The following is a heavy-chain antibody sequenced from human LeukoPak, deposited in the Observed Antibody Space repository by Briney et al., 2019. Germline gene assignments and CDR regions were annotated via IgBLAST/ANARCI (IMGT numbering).Heavy chain of an antibody. CDR2: IYSGGST. J-gene: IGHJ4*02. CDR3: TVLTGYLISSVDY. Sequence: RSGGSLRLSCAASGFTVSSNYMSWVRQAPGKVLEWVSVIYSGGSTYYADSVKGRFTISRDNSKNTLYLQMNSLRAEDTAVYYCTVLTGYLISSVDYWGQGTLVTVSS. CDR1: GFTVSSNY. V-gene: IGHV3-53*01. D-gene: IGHD3-9*01.